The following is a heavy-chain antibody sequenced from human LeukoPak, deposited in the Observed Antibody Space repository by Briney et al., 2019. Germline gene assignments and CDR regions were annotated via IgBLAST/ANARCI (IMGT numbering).Heavy chain of an antibody. CDR3: AGDYYGSGSYYNY. J-gene: IGHJ4*02. D-gene: IGHD3-10*01. CDR2: IYSAGST. Sequence: GGSLRLSCAASGFTFSDYYMSWIRQAPGKGLEWVSVIYSAGSTYYADSVNGRFTISRDNSKNTLSLQMNSLRAEDTAVYYCAGDYYGSGSYYNYWGQGTLVTVSS. CDR1: GFTFSDYY. V-gene: IGHV3-66*01.